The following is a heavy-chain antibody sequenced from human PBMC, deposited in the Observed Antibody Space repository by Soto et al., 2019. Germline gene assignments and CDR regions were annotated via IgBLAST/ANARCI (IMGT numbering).Heavy chain of an antibody. J-gene: IGHJ4*02. Sequence: PGGSLRLSCAASGFTFSSYSMNWVRQAPGKGLEWVSYISSSSSTIYYADSVKGRFTISRDNAKNSLYLQMNSLRDEDTAVYYCARELRDGYNPWYFDYWCQGTLVTVSS. CDR3: ARELRDGYNPWYFDY. D-gene: IGHD5-12*01. V-gene: IGHV3-48*02. CDR1: GFTFSSYS. CDR2: ISSSSSTI.